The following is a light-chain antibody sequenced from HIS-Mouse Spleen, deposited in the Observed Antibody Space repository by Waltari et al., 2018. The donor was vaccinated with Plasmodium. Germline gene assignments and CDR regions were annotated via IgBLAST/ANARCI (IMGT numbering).Light chain of an antibody. CDR1: SGSIASNY. CDR3: QSYDSSNQV. Sequence: QPHSVSESPGKTVTISCTRSSGSIASNYVQWYQQRPGSAPTTVIYEDNQRPSGVPDRFSGSIDSSSNSASLTISGLKTEDEADYYCQSYDSSNQVFGGGTKLTVL. CDR2: EDN. J-gene: IGLJ2*01. V-gene: IGLV6-57*04.